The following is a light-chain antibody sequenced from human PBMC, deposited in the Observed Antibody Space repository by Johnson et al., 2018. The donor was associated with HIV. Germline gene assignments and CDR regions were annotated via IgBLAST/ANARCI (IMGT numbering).Light chain of an antibody. V-gene: IGLV1-51*02. CDR1: SFNIGINF. CDR2: ESN. Sequence: QSILTQPPSVSAAPGQRVTISCSGSSFNIGINFVSWYQQVPGTAPKLLICESNKRPSGIPNRFSGSKSGTSATLVITGLQTGDEADYYCGTWDSSLSAHFVFGTGTRVTVL. J-gene: IGLJ1*01. CDR3: GTWDSSLSAHFV.